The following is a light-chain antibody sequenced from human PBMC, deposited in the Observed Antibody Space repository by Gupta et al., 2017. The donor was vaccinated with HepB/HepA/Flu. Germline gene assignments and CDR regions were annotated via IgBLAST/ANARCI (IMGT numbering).Light chain of an antibody. J-gene: IGKJ5*01. CDR1: QSVLYSSNNKNY. V-gene: IGKV4-1*01. Sequence: DIVMTQSPDSLAVSLGERATINCKSSQSVLYSSNNKNYLTWYQQKPGQPPNLLIYCVSTRESGVPDRFSGRGSGTDFTLTISSLQAEDVAVYYCQQDDTFPITFGQGTRLEIK. CDR2: CVS. CDR3: QQDDTFPIT.